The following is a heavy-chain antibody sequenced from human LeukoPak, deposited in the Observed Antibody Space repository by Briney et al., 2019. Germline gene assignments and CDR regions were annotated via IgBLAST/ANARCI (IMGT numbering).Heavy chain of an antibody. CDR2: IYYSGST. CDR3: ARGDYYGSGSYYYYYYYYMDV. D-gene: IGHD3-10*01. Sequence: SETLSLTCTVSGGSISSSTYYWGWIRQPPGKGLEWIGTIYYSGSTYYNPSLKSRVTISVDTSKNQFSLKLSSVTAADTAVYYCARGDYYGSGSYYYYYYYYMDVWGKGTTVTISS. CDR1: GGSISSSTYY. J-gene: IGHJ6*03. V-gene: IGHV4-39*07.